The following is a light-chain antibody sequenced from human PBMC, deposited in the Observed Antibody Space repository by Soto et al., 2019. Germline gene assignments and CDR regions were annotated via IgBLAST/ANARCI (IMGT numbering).Light chain of an antibody. CDR1: QGISSY. CDR2: AAS. J-gene: IGKJ3*01. Sequence: DIQLTQSPSFLSASVGDRVTITCRASQGISSYLAWYQQKPGKAPKLLIYAASTLQGGVPSRFSGSGSGTXFTLTISSLQPEDFATYYCQQLNSYPLFGPGTKVHIK. V-gene: IGKV1-9*01. CDR3: QQLNSYPL.